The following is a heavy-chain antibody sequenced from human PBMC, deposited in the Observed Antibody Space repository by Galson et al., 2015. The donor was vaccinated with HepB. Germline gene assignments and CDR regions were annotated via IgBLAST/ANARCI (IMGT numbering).Heavy chain of an antibody. Sequence: SLRLSCAVSGFTLSSFTMNWVRQAPGKKLEWVSYISTTGTNIFYVDSVKGPFAVSRDNAKNSLYLQMNSLRAEDTAIYYCARVVLSGSYWYFDFWGQGTLVTVSS. CDR3: ARVVLSGSYWYFDF. V-gene: IGHV3-48*01. CDR1: GFTLSSFT. D-gene: IGHD1-26*01. J-gene: IGHJ4*02. CDR2: ISTTGTNI.